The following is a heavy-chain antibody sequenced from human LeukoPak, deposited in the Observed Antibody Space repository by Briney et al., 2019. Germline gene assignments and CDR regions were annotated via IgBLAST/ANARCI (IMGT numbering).Heavy chain of an antibody. V-gene: IGHV3-7*04. D-gene: IGHD2-15*01. J-gene: IGHJ4*02. Sequence: PGGSLRLSCAASGITFSRSWMSWVRQAPGKGLEWVAFIKEDGGEIYYVDSVKGRFTISRDNGENSLYLQMNSLRAEDTAVYYCARDRGGRSGLDDWGQGTLVTVSS. CDR3: ARDRGGRSGLDD. CDR2: IKEDGGEI. CDR1: GITFSRSW.